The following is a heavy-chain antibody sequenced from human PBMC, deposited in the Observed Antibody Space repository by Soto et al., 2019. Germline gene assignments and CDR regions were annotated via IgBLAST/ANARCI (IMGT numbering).Heavy chain of an antibody. J-gene: IGHJ4*02. CDR1: GFSLTSGVG. Sequence: QITLKESGPTLVRPPQTLTLTCTFSGFSLTSGVGVGWIRQPPGKALEWLALIYWDDDKRYSPSLKNRLTITKDTSKIQVVLTMTNVGPVDTATYFCAHIDPEIVTVGGHGGFDYWGQVTLVTVSS. CDR3: AHIDPEIVTVGGHGGFDY. D-gene: IGHD5-12*01. V-gene: IGHV2-5*02. CDR2: IYWDDDK.